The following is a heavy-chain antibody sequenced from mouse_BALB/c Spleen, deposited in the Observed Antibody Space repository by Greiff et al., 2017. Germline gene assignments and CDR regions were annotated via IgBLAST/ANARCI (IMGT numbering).Heavy chain of an antibody. Sequence: EVMLVESGPSLVKPSQTLSLTCSVTGDSITSGYWNWIRKFPGNKLEYMGYISYSGSTYYNPSLKSRISITRDTSKNQYYLQLNSVTTEDTATYYCARYYGSSYHYAMDYWGQGTSVTVSS. CDR1: GDSITSGY. D-gene: IGHD1-1*01. CDR3: ARYYGSSYHYAMDY. CDR2: ISYSGST. J-gene: IGHJ4*01. V-gene: IGHV3-8*02.